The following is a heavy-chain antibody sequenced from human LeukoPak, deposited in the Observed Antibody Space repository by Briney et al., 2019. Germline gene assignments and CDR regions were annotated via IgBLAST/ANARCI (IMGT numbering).Heavy chain of an antibody. CDR2: MNPNSGNT. J-gene: IGHJ5*02. V-gene: IGHV1-8*01. D-gene: IGHD2-15*01. CDR1: GYTFTSYD. Sequence: ASVKVSCKASGYTFTSYDINWVRQATGQGLEWMGWMNPNSGNTGYAQKFQGRVTMTRNTSISTACMELSSLRSEDTAVYYCARGRGWWYRLLWFDPWGQGTLVTVSS. CDR3: ARGRGWWYRLLWFDP.